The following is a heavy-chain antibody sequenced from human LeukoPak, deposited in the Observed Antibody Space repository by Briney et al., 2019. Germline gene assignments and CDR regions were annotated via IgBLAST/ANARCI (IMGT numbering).Heavy chain of an antibody. CDR3: ATCRLVAALDL. J-gene: IGHJ4*02. V-gene: IGHV3-7*01. CDR2: INPAGSET. D-gene: IGHD5-12*01. CDR1: GFSFNAYW. Sequence: GGSLRLSCAASGFSFNAYWMAWVRQAPGTGLEWVANINPAGSETFHVDPVKGRFSISRDHAKNLVYLQMNSLRAEDTAVYYCATCRLVAALDLWGQGTLVTVSS.